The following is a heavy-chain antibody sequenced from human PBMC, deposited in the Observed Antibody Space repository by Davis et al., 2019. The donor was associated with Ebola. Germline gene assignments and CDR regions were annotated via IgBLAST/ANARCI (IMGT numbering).Heavy chain of an antibody. CDR3: ARARCSSTSCYTLDYYYYYMDV. Sequence: PSETLSLTCAVSGGSISSSNWWSWVRQPPGKGLEWIGEIYHSGSTNYNPSLKSRVTISVDKSKNQFSLKLSSVTAADTAVYYCARARCSSTSCYTLDYYYYYMDVWGKGTTVTVSS. D-gene: IGHD2-2*02. V-gene: IGHV4-4*02. J-gene: IGHJ6*03. CDR2: IYHSGST. CDR1: GGSISSSNW.